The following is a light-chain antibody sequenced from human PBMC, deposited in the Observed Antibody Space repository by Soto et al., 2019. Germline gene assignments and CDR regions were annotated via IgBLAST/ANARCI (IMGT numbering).Light chain of an antibody. CDR1: SSDVAAYNF. CDR2: EVA. CDR3: LSYTTTSTWV. Sequence: QSALTQPASVSGSPGQSITISCTGTSSDVAAYNFVSWHQQHPGKAPKLMIYEVANRPSGVSSRFSGSKSGNTASLTISGLQAEDEATYYCLSYTTTSTWVFGVGTKVTVL. V-gene: IGLV2-14*01. J-gene: IGLJ3*02.